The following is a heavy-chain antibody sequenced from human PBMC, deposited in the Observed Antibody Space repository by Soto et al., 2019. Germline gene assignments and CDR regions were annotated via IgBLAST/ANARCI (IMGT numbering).Heavy chain of an antibody. J-gene: IGHJ4*02. Sequence: SETLSLTCTVSGGSITITTYYWGWIRHPPGKGLEWIGSIYYSGSAYYNPSLKTRVTISIDTSKSQFSLQLNSVTAADTAVYYCARLGHYSKSYVDYWGQGTLVTVSS. D-gene: IGHD4-4*01. CDR1: GGSITITTYY. CDR3: ARLGHYSKSYVDY. V-gene: IGHV4-39*01. CDR2: IYYSGSA.